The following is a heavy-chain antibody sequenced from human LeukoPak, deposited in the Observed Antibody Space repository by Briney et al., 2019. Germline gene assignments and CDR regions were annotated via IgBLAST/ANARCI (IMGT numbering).Heavy chain of an antibody. CDR1: GYSISSGYY. J-gene: IGHJ4*02. CDR3: ARRRAVAGTWEVGYFDY. D-gene: IGHD6-19*01. CDR2: IYHSGST. V-gene: IGHV4-38-2*01. Sequence: SETLSLTCAVSGYSISSGYYWGWIRQPPGKGREWMGSIYHSGSTYYNPPLKSRLTISADTSKNQFSLKLSSVTAADTAVYYCARRRAVAGTWEVGYFDYWGQGTLVTVSS.